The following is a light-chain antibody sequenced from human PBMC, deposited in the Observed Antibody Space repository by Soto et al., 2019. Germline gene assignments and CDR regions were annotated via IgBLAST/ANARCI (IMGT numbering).Light chain of an antibody. CDR3: SSYAGNNNMV. CDR1: SSDVGNYNF. J-gene: IGLJ2*01. CDR2: EVT. Sequence: QSVLTQPPSASGSPGQSVTISCTGTSSDVGNYNFVSWYRQHPGKAPKLMIYEVTKRPSGVPDRFSGSKSGNTASLTVSGLQAEDEADYYCSSYAGNNNMVFGGGTKLTVL. V-gene: IGLV2-8*01.